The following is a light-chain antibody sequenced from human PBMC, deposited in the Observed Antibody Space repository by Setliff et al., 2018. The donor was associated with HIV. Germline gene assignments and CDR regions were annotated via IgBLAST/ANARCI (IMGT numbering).Light chain of an antibody. CDR1: QGISSY. J-gene: IGKJ4*01. CDR2: ATS. CDR3: QQVNSYPLT. V-gene: IGKV1-9*01. Sequence: IQLTQSPSFLSASVGDRVTITCRASQGISSYLAWYQQKPGKAPELLIYATSTLQSGVPSRFSGSGSGTEFTLTISSLQPEDFATYYCQQVNSYPLTFGGGT.